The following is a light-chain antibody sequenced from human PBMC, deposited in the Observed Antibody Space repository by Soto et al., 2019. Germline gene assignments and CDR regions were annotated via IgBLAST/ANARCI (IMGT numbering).Light chain of an antibody. Sequence: EIVITQSPVTLSVSPGGRATLSRRASQSISDTLAWYQQKPVQSPRLLIQGASTRAPGFPARFSGSGSGTDFTLTISSLQSEDFAVYYCQQYNNWPWTFGQGTKVDIK. V-gene: IGKV3-15*01. J-gene: IGKJ1*01. CDR1: QSISDT. CDR3: QQYNNWPWT. CDR2: GAS.